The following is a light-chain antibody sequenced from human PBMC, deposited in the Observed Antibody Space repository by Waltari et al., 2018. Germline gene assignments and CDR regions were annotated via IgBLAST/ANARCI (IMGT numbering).Light chain of an antibody. CDR3: GAWDGSLSADV. CDR1: RSTIGRTS. Sequence: QSVLTQPPSVSAAPGQRVTISCSGSRSTIGRTSVSWYQHVPGTAPKVLIYENNKRPSGIPDRFYGSKSGTSATLGITGLQTGDEADYFCGAWDGSLSADVFGTGTKVTVL. J-gene: IGLJ1*01. V-gene: IGLV1-51*01. CDR2: ENN.